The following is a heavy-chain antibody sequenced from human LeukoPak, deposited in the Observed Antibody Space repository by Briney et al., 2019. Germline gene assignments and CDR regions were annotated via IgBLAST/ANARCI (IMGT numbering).Heavy chain of an antibody. Sequence: SETLSLTCTVSGGSISSGGYYWSWIRQHPGKGLEWIGYIYYSGSTYYNPSPKSRVTISVDTSKNQFSLKLSSVTAADTAVYYCARSFSGWYGLDAFDIWGQGTMVTVSS. CDR3: ARSFSGWYGLDAFDI. D-gene: IGHD6-19*01. V-gene: IGHV4-31*03. J-gene: IGHJ3*02. CDR2: IYYSGST. CDR1: GGSISSGGYY.